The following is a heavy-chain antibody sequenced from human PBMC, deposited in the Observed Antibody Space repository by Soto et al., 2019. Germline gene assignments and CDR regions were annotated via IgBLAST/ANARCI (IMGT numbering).Heavy chain of an antibody. CDR2: IDPSGGST. Sequence: ASVKVSCKASGYIFTRYFIHWVRQAPGQGLEWMGVIDPSGGSTSQAQKFQGRVTMTRNTSISTAYMELSSLRSEDTAVYYCARTLYGDNVDYWGQGTLVTVSS. V-gene: IGHV1-46*01. CDR1: GYIFTRYF. J-gene: IGHJ4*02. CDR3: ARTLYGDNVDY. D-gene: IGHD4-17*01.